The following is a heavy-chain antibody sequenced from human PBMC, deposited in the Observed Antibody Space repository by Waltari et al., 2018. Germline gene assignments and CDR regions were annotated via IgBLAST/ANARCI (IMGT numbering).Heavy chain of an antibody. CDR2: ISTDGSNI. D-gene: IGHD5-18*01. V-gene: IGHV3-74*01. Sequence: EVQLVESGGGLVQSGGSLRLYCAASGLTCSTYWVHWVRQAPVKGLVWVSGISTDGSNIRDADSVRGRFTISRDNAKNTVYLQMNSLRAEDTAVYYCVRGSGYYYFDYWGQGTLITVSS. CDR1: GLTCSTYW. CDR3: VRGSGYYYFDY. J-gene: IGHJ4*02.